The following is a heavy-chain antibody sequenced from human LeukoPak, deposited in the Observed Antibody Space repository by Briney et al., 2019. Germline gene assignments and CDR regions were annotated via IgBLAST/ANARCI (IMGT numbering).Heavy chain of an antibody. CDR2: IWYDGSNK. CDR1: RFTFSSYG. Sequence: GGSRRLSCVAPRFTFSSYGMHWLRQAPGKGLEWVAVIWYDGSNKYYVDSVKGRFTISRDNSKDTLYLQMNSLRAEDTAVYYCAKDLYSSSGDGPAGSWGQGTLVSVSS. CDR3: AKDLYSSSGDGPAGS. V-gene: IGHV3-33*06. D-gene: IGHD6-6*01. J-gene: IGHJ5*02.